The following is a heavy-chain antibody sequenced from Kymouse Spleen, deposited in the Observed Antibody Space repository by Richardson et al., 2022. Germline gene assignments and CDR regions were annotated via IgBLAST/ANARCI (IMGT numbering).Heavy chain of an antibody. D-gene: IGHD6-19*01. V-gene: IGHV3-13*01. CDR3: ARGGAVAGTTSHGMDV. CDR2: IGTAGDT. J-gene: IGHJ6*02. Sequence: EVQLVESGGGLVQPGGSLRLSCAASGFTFSSYDMHWVRQATGKGLEWVSAIGTAGDTYYPGSVKGRFTISRENAKNSLYLQMNSLRAGDTAVYYCARGGAVAGTTSHGMDVWGQGTTVTVSS. CDR1: GFTFSSYD.